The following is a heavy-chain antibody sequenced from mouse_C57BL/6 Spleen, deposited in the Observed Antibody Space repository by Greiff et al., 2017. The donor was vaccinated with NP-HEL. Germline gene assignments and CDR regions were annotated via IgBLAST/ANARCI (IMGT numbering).Heavy chain of an antibody. D-gene: IGHD2-1*01. CDR1: GFTFSDYG. J-gene: IGHJ2*01. CDR3: ARRLYSPYYFDY. Sequence: EVMLVESGGGLVKPGGSLKLSCAASGFTFSDYGMHWVRQAPEKGLEWVAYISSGSSTIYYADTVKGRFTISRDNAKNTLFLQMTSLRSEDTAMYYCARRLYSPYYFDYWGQGTTLTVSS. CDR2: ISSGSSTI. V-gene: IGHV5-17*01.